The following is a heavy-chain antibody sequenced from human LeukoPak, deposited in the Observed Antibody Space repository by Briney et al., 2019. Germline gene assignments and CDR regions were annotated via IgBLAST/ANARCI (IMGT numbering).Heavy chain of an antibody. V-gene: IGHV1-18*01. CDR1: GYTFTSYG. CDR3: ATAPNYDFWSGYEYYFDY. CDR2: ISAYNGNT. Sequence: ASVKVSCKASGYTFTSYGISWVRQAPGQGLEWMGWISAYNGNTNYAQKLQGRVTMTEDTSTDTAYMELSSLRSEDTAVYYCATAPNYDFWSGYEYYFDYWGQGTLVTVSS. D-gene: IGHD3-3*01. J-gene: IGHJ4*02.